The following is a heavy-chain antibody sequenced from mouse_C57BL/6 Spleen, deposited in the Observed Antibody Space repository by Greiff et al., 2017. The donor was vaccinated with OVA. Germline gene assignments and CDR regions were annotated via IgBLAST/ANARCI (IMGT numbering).Heavy chain of an antibody. Sequence: LVESGAELVRPGASVKLSCKASGYTFTDYYINWVKQRPGQGLEWIARIYPGSGNTYYNEKFKGKATLTAEKSSSTAYMQLSSLTSEDSAVYFCARYGYDDGFDYWGQGTTLTVSS. CDR2: IYPGSGNT. CDR1: GYTFTDYY. CDR3: ARYGYDDGFDY. J-gene: IGHJ2*01. D-gene: IGHD2-2*01. V-gene: IGHV1-76*01.